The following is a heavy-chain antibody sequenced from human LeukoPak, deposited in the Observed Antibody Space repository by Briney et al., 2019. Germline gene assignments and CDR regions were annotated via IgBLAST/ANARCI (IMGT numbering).Heavy chain of an antibody. CDR1: GFTFDDYA. CDR3: AKDNYYDSSGAFDY. CDR2: ISWNSGSI. Sequence: SLRLSCAASGFTFDDYAMHWVRQAPGKGLEWVSGISWNSGSIGYADSVKGRFTISRDNAKNSLYLQMNSLRAEDTALYYCAKDNYYDSSGAFDYWGQGTLVTVSS. J-gene: IGHJ4*02. V-gene: IGHV3-9*01. D-gene: IGHD3-22*01.